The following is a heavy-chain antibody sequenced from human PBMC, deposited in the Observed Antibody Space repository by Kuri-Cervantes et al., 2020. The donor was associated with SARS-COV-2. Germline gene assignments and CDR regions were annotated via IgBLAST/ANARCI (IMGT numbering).Heavy chain of an antibody. V-gene: IGHV3-30*14. CDR3: ARAPRRAAISGWKRPFDF. CDR1: GFIFSDYA. D-gene: IGHD6-19*01. J-gene: IGHJ4*02. Sequence: GGSLRLSCEASGFIFSDYAIDWVRQAPGKGLEWVAIISCDGRNTKLADSVKGRFTISRDNSKNVVYLQMNSLRIEDTAEYFCARAPRRAAISGWKRPFDFWGQGTMVTVSS. CDR2: ISCDGRNT.